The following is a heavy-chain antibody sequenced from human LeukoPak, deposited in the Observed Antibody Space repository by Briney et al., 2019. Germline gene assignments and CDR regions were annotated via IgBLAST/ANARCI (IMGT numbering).Heavy chain of an antibody. V-gene: IGHV1-2*02. J-gene: IGHJ4*02. CDR1: GYIFSDYY. Sequence: AASVKVSCKASGYIFSDYYMHWVRQAPGQGLEWLGWINPKSGAADYAQQFRGRVTMTRDTSINTDYMEMKRVTSDGTAVYYCARGAEAETSPLDFWGQGTLVIVS. CDR2: INPKSGAA. CDR3: ARGAEAETSPLDF. D-gene: IGHD6-13*01.